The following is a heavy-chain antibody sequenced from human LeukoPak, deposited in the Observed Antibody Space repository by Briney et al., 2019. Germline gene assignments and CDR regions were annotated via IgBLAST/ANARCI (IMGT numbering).Heavy chain of an antibody. V-gene: IGHV1-69*05. CDR1: GGTFSSYA. J-gene: IGHJ4*02. CDR2: IIPIFGTA. Sequence: SVKVSCKASGGTFSSYAISWVRQAPGQGLEWMGGIIPIFGTANYAQKFQGRVTITTDESTSTAYMELSSLRSEDTAVYYCARGNYYGSGSLDYWGQGTLVTVSS. D-gene: IGHD3-10*01. CDR3: ARGNYYGSGSLDY.